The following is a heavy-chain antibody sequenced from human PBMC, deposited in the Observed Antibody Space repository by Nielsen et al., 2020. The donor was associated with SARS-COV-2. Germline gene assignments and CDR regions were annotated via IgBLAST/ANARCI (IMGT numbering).Heavy chain of an antibody. CDR1: GFTFSSYS. J-gene: IGHJ2*01. D-gene: IGHD4-11*01. V-gene: IGHV3-21*01. CDR3: ARDGLLDYSNYAGWYFDL. CDR2: ISSSSSYI. Sequence: GESLKISCAASGFTFSSYSMNWVRQAPGKGLEWVSSISSSSSYIYYADSVKGRFTISRDNAKNSLYLQMNSLRAEDTAVYYCARDGLLDYSNYAGWYFDLWGRGTLVTVSS.